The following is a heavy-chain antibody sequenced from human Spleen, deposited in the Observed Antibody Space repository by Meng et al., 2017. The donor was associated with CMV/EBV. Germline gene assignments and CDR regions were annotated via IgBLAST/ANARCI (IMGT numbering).Heavy chain of an antibody. D-gene: IGHD2-2*01. CDR1: GYTFTTYW. CDR2: IYPGDSDT. Sequence: GESLKISCKPSGYTFTTYWIGWVRQIPGKGLEWMGIIYPGDSDTTYSPSFQGQVTISADKSISTTYLQWSSLKASDTAMYYCARQLDTRTWDNWFDPWGQGTLVTVSS. CDR3: ARQLDTRTWDNWFDP. J-gene: IGHJ5*02. V-gene: IGHV5-51*01.